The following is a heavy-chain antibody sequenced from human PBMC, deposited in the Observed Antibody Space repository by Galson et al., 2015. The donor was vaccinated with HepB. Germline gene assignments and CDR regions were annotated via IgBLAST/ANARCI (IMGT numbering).Heavy chain of an antibody. J-gene: IGHJ4*02. D-gene: IGHD1-26*01. CDR2: INPNSGGT. V-gene: IGHV1-2*02. CDR1: GYTFTGYY. Sequence: SVKVSCKASGYTFTGYYMHWVRQAPGQGLEWMGWINPNSGGTNYAQKFQGRVTMTRDTSISTAYMELRSLRSDDTAVYYCARDLLPWEHYFDYWGQGTLVTVSS. CDR3: ARDLLPWEHYFDY.